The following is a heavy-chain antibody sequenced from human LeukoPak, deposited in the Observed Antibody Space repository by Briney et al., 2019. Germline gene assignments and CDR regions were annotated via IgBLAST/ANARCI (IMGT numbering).Heavy chain of an antibody. D-gene: IGHD5-24*01. J-gene: IGHJ3*02. Sequence: GGSLRLSCAASGFTFSSYAMHWVRQAPGKGLEWVAVISYDGSNKYYADSVKGRFTISRDNSKNTLYLQMNSLRAEDTAVYYCVGAGGYNLGDAFDIWGQGTMVTVSS. CDR3: VGAGGYNLGDAFDI. CDR2: ISYDGSNK. CDR1: GFTFSSYA. V-gene: IGHV3-30-3*01.